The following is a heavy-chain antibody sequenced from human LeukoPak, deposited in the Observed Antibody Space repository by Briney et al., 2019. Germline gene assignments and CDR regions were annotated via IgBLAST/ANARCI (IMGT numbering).Heavy chain of an antibody. V-gene: IGHV3-23*01. Sequence: GGSLRLSCAASGFTFSSHAMNWVRQPPGKGLDWVSSIDKSGDGAFYADSVKGRFTISRDNSKNTLYLQMNSLRREDTAVYYCARRGGTSGWGAFDIWGQGTMVTVSS. D-gene: IGHD2-2*01. J-gene: IGHJ3*02. CDR3: ARRGGTSGWGAFDI. CDR2: IDKSGDGA. CDR1: GFTFSSHA.